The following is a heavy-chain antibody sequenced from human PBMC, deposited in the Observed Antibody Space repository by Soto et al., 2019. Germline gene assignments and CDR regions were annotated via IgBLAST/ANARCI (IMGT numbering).Heavy chain of an antibody. CDR2: ISSSSSYI. Sequence: EVQLVESGGGLVKPGGSLRLSCAASGFTFSSYSMNWVRQAPGQGLEWVSSISSSSSYIYYADLVKGRFTISRDSAKNSLYLQMNSLRAEDTAVYYCARDHPSWQLPPFDYWGQGTLVTVSS. V-gene: IGHV3-21*01. J-gene: IGHJ4*02. CDR3: ARDHPSWQLPPFDY. CDR1: GFTFSSYS. D-gene: IGHD1-26*01.